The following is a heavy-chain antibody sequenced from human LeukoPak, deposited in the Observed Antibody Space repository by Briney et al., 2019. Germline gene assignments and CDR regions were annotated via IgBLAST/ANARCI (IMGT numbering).Heavy chain of an antibody. Sequence: PSETLSLTCTVSGGSISSYYWSWIRQPPGKGLEWIGYIYYSGSTNYNPSLKSRVTISVDTSKNQFSLKLSSVTAADTAVYYCARRHADYWGQGTLVTVSS. CDR3: ARRHADY. CDR2: IYYSGST. J-gene: IGHJ4*02. CDR1: GGSISSYY. V-gene: IGHV4-59*08.